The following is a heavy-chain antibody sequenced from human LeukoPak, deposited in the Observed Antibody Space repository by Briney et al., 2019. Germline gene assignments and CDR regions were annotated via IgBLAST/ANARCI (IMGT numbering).Heavy chain of an antibody. V-gene: IGHV3-53*01. CDR2: IYSGGST. D-gene: IGHD3-16*01. J-gene: IGHJ6*03. CDR1: GFTVSSNY. Sequence: GGSLRLSCAASGFTVSSNYMSWVRQAPGKGLEWVSVIYSGGSTYYADSVKGRFTISRDNSNNTLYLQMNSLRAEDTAVYYCAKLGGHPLHNYYVGVWGKGTTVAVSS. CDR3: AKLGGHPLHNYYVGV.